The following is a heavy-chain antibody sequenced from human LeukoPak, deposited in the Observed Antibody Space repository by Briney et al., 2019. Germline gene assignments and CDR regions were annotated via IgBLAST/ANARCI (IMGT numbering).Heavy chain of an antibody. CDR1: GGSISSSSYY. CDR2: IYYSGST. V-gene: IGHV4-39*07. CDR3: ARISTWLCHDAFDI. Sequence: SETLSLTCTVSGGSISSSSYYWGWIRQPPGKGLEWIGSIYYSGSTYYNPSLKSRVTISVDTSKNQFSLKLSSVTAADTAVYYCARISTWLCHDAFDIWGQGTMVTVSS. D-gene: IGHD2-2*01. J-gene: IGHJ3*02.